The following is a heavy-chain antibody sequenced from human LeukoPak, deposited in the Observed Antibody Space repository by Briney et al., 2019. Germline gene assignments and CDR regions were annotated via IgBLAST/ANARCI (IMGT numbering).Heavy chain of an antibody. Sequence: ASVKVSCKASGYTFTGYYMHWVRQAPGQGLEWMGWINPNSGGTNYAQKFQGRVTMTRDTSIGTAYMELSRLRSDDTAVYYRARGEQWLFSYYFDYWGQGTLVTVSS. J-gene: IGHJ4*02. CDR1: GYTFTGYY. V-gene: IGHV1-2*02. CDR2: INPNSGGT. CDR3: ARGEQWLFSYYFDY. D-gene: IGHD6-19*01.